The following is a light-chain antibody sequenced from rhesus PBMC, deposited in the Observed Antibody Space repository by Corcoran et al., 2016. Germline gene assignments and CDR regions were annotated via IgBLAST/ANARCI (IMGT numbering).Light chain of an antibody. V-gene: IGKV1S15*01. Sequence: DIQMTQSPSSLSASVGDTVTITCRASQGISNNLSWYQQKPGKVPKLLIYYASTLQSGVPSRFSGSGAGTDFTLTITSLQPEVFATFSCQPGYGTPLTFGGGTKVDIE. CDR1: QGISNN. J-gene: IGKJ4*01. CDR3: QPGYGTPLT. CDR2: YAS.